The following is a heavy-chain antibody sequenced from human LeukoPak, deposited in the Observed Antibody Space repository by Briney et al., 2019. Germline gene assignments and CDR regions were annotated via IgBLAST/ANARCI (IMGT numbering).Heavy chain of an antibody. Sequence: GGSLRLSCAASGFTFSSYEMNWVRQAPGKGLEWVSYISSSGSTIYYADSVKGRFTISRDNSKNTLYLQMNSLRTEDTAVCFCAIFEGATIPGWFNDYWGQGILVTVSS. V-gene: IGHV3-48*03. CDR2: ISSSGSTI. D-gene: IGHD1-26*01. J-gene: IGHJ4*02. CDR3: AIFEGATIPGWFNDY. CDR1: GFTFSSYE.